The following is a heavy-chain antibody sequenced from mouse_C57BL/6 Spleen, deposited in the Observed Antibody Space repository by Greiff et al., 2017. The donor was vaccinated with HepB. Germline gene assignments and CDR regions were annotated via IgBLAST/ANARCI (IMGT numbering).Heavy chain of an antibody. CDR3: TRGYYGNYFAY. D-gene: IGHD2-1*01. Sequence: VQLQQPGAELVMPGASVKLSCKASGYTFTSYWMHWVKQRPGQGLEWIGKIDPSDSYTNYNQKFKGKATLTVDKSSSTAYMQLSSLTSEDSAVYCCTRGYYGNYFAYWGQGTTLTVSS. CDR2: IDPSDSYT. CDR1: GYTFTSYW. V-gene: IGHV1-69*01. J-gene: IGHJ2*01.